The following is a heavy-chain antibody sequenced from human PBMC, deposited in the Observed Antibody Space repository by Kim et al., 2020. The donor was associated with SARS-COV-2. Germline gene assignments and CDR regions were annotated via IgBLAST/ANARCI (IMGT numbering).Heavy chain of an antibody. CDR2: INHSGST. Sequence: SETLSLTCAVYGGSFSGYYWSWIRQPPGKGLEWIGEINHSGSTNYNPSLKSRVTISVDTSKNQFSLKLSSVTAADTAVYYCARVVVRGVNTYYYYGMDV. V-gene: IGHV4-34*01. D-gene: IGHD3-10*01. J-gene: IGHJ6*01. CDR1: GGSFSGYY. CDR3: ARVVVRGVNTYYYYGMDV.